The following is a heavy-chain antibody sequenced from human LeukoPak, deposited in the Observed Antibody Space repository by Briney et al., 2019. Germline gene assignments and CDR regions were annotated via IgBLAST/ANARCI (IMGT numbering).Heavy chain of an antibody. D-gene: IGHD6-13*01. CDR3: ARVPRYSSSWYGALDY. Sequence: VKVSCKASGGTFSSYAISWVRQAPGQGLEWMGGIIPIFGTANYAQKFQGRVTITRDTSASTAYMELSSLRSEDTAVYYCARVPRYSSSWYGALDYWGQGTLVTVSS. V-gene: IGHV1-69*05. CDR1: GGTFSSYA. J-gene: IGHJ4*02. CDR2: IIPIFGTA.